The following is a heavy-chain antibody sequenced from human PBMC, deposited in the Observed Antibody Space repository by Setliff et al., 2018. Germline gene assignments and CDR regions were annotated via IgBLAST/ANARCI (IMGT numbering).Heavy chain of an antibody. Sequence: GGSLRLSCAASGFTFSSYSMNWVRQAPGKGLEWVSYISGSGSTIYYADSVKGRFAISRDNARNSLYLQMNSLRVEDTAVYYCARDGYPGTSWGQGTLVTVSS. V-gene: IGHV3-48*04. CDR3: ARDGYPGTS. CDR2: ISGSGSTI. J-gene: IGHJ5*02. D-gene: IGHD2-2*03. CDR1: GFTFSSYS.